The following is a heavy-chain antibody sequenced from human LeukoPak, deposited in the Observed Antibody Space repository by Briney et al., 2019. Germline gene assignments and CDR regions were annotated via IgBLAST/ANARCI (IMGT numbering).Heavy chain of an antibody. CDR3: ARATGYCSSTSCYTLYYYYYMDV. Sequence: SETLSLTCAVYGGSFSGYYWSWTRQPPGKGLEWIGEINHSGSTNYNPSLKSRVTISVDTSKNQFSLKLSSVTAADTAVYYCARATGYCSSTSCYTLYYYYYMDVWGKGTTVTVSS. J-gene: IGHJ6*03. V-gene: IGHV4-34*01. CDR1: GGSFSGYY. D-gene: IGHD2-2*02. CDR2: INHSGST.